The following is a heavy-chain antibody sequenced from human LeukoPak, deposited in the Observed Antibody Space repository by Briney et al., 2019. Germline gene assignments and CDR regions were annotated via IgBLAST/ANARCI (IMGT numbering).Heavy chain of an antibody. D-gene: IGHD5-12*01. V-gene: IGHV3-74*01. CDR2: INSDGSST. J-gene: IGHJ3*02. Sequence: GGSLRLSCAASGFTFSSYWMHWVRQAPGKGLVWDSRINSDGSSTSYADSVKGRFTISRDNAKNTLYLQMNSLRAEDTAVYYCAREKDSGYDYSSAFDIWGQGTMVTVSS. CDR3: AREKDSGYDYSSAFDI. CDR1: GFTFSSYW.